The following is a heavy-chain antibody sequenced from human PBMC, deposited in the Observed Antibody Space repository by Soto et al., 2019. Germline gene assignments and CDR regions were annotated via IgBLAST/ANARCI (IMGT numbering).Heavy chain of an antibody. J-gene: IGHJ1*01. CDR1: GGSFSGYY. CDR3: AGVSSSGFKYFQH. CDR2: INHSVST. V-gene: IGHV4-34*01. Sequence: PSETLSLTCAVYGGSFSGYYWSCIRQPPGNGLEWIGEINHSVSTNYNPSLKSRVTISVDTSKNQFSLKLSSVTAADTAVYYCAGVSSSGFKYFQHWGQGTLVTASS. D-gene: IGHD6-13*01.